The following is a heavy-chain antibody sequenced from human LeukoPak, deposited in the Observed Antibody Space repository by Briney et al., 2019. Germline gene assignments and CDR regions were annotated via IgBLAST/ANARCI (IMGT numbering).Heavy chain of an antibody. D-gene: IGHD3-22*01. CDR1: GGSISRYY. CDR2: IYYSGST. Sequence: SETLSLTCTVSGGSISRYYWSWIRQPPGKGLEWIGYIYYSGSTNYNPSLKSRVTISVDTSKNQFSLKLSSVTAADTAVYYCARDYYDSSGYYYPFDYWGQGTLVTVSS. CDR3: ARDYYDSSGYYYPFDY. J-gene: IGHJ4*02. V-gene: IGHV4-59*01.